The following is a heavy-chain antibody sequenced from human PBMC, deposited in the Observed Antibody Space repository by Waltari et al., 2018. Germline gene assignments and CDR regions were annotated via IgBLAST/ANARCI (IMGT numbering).Heavy chain of an antibody. Sequence: QVQLQQWGAGLLKPSETLSLTCPVDGGSFSGYYWSWIRQPPGKGREWIGEINHSGSTNYNPSLKSRVTISVDTSKNQFSLKLSSVTAADTAVYYCARPAFRYCSGGNCRNWFDPWGQGTLVTVSS. D-gene: IGHD2-15*01. CDR2: INHSGST. J-gene: IGHJ5*02. CDR3: ARPAFRYCSGGNCRNWFDP. CDR1: GGSFSGYY. V-gene: IGHV4-34*01.